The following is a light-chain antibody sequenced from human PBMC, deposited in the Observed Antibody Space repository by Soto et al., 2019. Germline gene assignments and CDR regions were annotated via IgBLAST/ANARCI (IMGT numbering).Light chain of an antibody. CDR1: QSVNSN. V-gene: IGKV3-15*01. CDR3: QQYNNWPLT. CDR2: GVS. J-gene: IGKJ4*01. Sequence: EIVMTQSPGTLSVSPGERATLSCRASQSVNSNLAWYQQKPGQAPRLLIYGVSTRANGVPARFSGSGSGTVFTLTISSLQSEDFAVYYCQQYNNWPLTFGGGTKVDIK.